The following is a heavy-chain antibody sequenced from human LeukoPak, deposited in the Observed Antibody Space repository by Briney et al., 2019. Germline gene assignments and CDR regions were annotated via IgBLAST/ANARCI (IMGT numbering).Heavy chain of an antibody. Sequence: GGSLRLSFTASGFTFSTYWMHWVRQAPGKGLVWVSLINSDGSYTDFADSVKGRFTISRDNAQSTLYLQMNSLRVEDTAVYYCATELRESGASSRNAFDIWGQGTVVSVSS. V-gene: IGHV3-74*01. CDR3: ATELRESGASSRNAFDI. J-gene: IGHJ3*02. CDR2: INSDGSYT. CDR1: GFTFSTYW. D-gene: IGHD2-15*01.